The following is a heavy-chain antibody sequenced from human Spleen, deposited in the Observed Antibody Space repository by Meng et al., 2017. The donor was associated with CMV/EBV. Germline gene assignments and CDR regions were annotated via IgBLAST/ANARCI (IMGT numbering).Heavy chain of an antibody. CDR3: ARDSPRRYCSSTSCYPYGMDV. Sequence: GESLKISCAASGFTFSSYAMSWVRQAPGKGLEWVSVIYSGGSTYYADSVKGRFTISRDNSKNTLYLQMNSLRAEDTAVYYCARDSPRRYCSSTSCYPYGMDVWGQGTTVTVSS. D-gene: IGHD2-2*01. V-gene: IGHV3-53*01. J-gene: IGHJ6*02. CDR1: GFTFSSYA. CDR2: IYSGGST.